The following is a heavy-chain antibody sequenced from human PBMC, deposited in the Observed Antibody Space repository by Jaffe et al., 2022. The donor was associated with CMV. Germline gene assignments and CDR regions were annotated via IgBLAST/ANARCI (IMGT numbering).Heavy chain of an antibody. D-gene: IGHD1-26*01. J-gene: IGHJ4*02. V-gene: IGHV4-34*01. Sequence: QVQLQQWGAGLLKPSETLSLTCAVYGGSFSGYYWSWIRQPPGKGLEWIGEINHSGSTNYNPSLKSRVTISVDTSKNQFSLKLSSVTAADTAVYYCARGSISGSFDFDYWGQGTLVTVSS. CDR1: GGSFSGYY. CDR2: INHSGST. CDR3: ARGSISGSFDFDY.